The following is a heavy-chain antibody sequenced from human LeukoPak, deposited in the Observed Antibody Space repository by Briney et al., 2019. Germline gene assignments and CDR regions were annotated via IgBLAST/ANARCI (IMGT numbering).Heavy chain of an antibody. D-gene: IGHD5-12*01. CDR3: ARGPGGYESLPN. CDR1: GGSFSGYY. J-gene: IGHJ4*02. Sequence: SETLSLTCAVYGGSFSGYYWSWIRQPPGKGLEWIGEINHSGSTNYNPSLKSRVTISVDTSKSQFSLKLSSVTAADTAVYYCARGPGGYESLPNWGQGTLVTVSS. CDR2: INHSGST. V-gene: IGHV4-34*01.